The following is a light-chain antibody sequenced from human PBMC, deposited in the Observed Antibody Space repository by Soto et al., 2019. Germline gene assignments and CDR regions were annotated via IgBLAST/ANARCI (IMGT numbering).Light chain of an antibody. J-gene: IGKJ4*01. CDR3: LQRTSWLS. CDR2: DAS. V-gene: IGKV3-11*01. Sequence: ETVLTQSPATLSLSPGDSATLSCRASQSVRNFLAWYQQKPGQAPRLLIYDASNRAAGIPARFSGSGCGTDFTLAISTLEPEDFGVYYCLQRTSWLSFGGGTKVEI. CDR1: QSVRNF.